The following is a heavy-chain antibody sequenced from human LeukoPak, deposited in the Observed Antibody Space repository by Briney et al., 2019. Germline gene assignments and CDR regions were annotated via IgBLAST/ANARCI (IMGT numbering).Heavy chain of an antibody. CDR2: IYYSGNT. J-gene: IGHJ5*02. Sequence: SETLSLTCTVSNGSISGHYWSWIRQPPGKGLEWIGYIYYSGNTNYNPSLKSRVIISLDTSRSKFSLKLASVTAADTAVYYCAGGYSSAYMADKFDPWGQGTLVTVSS. CDR1: NGSISGHY. V-gene: IGHV4-59*11. D-gene: IGHD5-12*01. CDR3: AGGYSSAYMADKFDP.